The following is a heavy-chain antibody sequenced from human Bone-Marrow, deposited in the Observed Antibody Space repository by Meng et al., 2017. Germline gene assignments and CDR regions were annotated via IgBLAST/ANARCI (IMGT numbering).Heavy chain of an antibody. CDR1: GGSISSYY. J-gene: IGHJ4*02. CDR2: IYYSGST. CDR3: ARVRAWMFDY. Sequence: SETLSLTCTVSGGSISSYYWSWIRQPPGKGLEWIGYIYYSGSTNYNPSLKSRVTISVDTSKNQFSLKLSSVPAADTAVYYCARVRAWMFDYWGQGTLVTVSS. V-gene: IGHV4-59*01. D-gene: IGHD5-12*01.